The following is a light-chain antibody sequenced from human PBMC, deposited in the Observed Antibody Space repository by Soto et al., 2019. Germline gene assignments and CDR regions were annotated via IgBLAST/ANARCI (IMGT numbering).Light chain of an antibody. CDR1: QSVSSSY. CDR2: GAS. Sequence: EIVLTQSPGTLSLSPGERATLSCRASQSVSSSYLAWYQQKPGQAPRLLIYGASSRATGLPGRFSGSGSGTDFTLTISRLEPEDFAVYYCQQYGSSRTFGQGTKVEIK. J-gene: IGKJ1*01. V-gene: IGKV3-20*01. CDR3: QQYGSSRT.